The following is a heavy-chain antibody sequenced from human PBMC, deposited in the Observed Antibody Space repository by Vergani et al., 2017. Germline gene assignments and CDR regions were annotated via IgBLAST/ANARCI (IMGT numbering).Heavy chain of an antibody. CDR3: ARYGRFLEWPGPYYFDY. CDR1: GFTFSSYG. J-gene: IGHJ4*02. V-gene: IGHV3-33*01. Sequence: QVQLVESGGGVVQPGRSLRLSCAASGFTFSSYGMHWVRPAPGKGLEWVAVIWYDGSNKYYADSVTGRFTISRDNSKNTLYLQMNSLRAEDTAVYYCARYGRFLEWPGPYYFDYWGQGTLVTVSS. CDR2: IWYDGSNK. D-gene: IGHD3-3*01.